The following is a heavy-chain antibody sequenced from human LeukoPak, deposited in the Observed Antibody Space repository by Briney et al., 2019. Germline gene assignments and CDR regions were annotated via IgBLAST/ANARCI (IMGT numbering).Heavy chain of an antibody. J-gene: IGHJ4*02. D-gene: IGHD3-10*01. V-gene: IGHV4-31*03. Sequence: SETLSLTCTVSGGSISSGGYYWSWIRQHPGTGLEWIGYIYYSGSTYYNPSLKSRVTISVDTSKNQFSLKLSSVTAADTAVYYCARETYYYGSGSYYTLDYWGQGTLVTVSS. CDR1: GGSISSGGYY. CDR2: IYYSGST. CDR3: ARETYYYGSGSYYTLDY.